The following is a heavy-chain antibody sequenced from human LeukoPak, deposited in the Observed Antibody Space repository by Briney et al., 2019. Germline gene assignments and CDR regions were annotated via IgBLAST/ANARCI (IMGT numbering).Heavy chain of an antibody. J-gene: IGHJ6*04. V-gene: IGHV1-69*04. CDR2: SIPIFGIA. Sequence: SVKVSCKASGGTFISYAISRVRQAPGQGLEWMGRSIPIFGIANYAQKFQGRVTITADKSTSTAYMELSSLRSEDTAVYYCASSGYSSSRGVRGNSYGMDVWGKGTTVTVSS. CDR1: GGTFISYA. CDR3: ASSGYSSSRGVRGNSYGMDV. D-gene: IGHD5-18*01.